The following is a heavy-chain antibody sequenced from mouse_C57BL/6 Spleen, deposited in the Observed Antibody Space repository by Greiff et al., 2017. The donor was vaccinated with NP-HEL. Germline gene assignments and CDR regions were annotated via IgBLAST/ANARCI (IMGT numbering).Heavy chain of an antibody. CDR2: INPSNGGT. V-gene: IGHV1-53*01. CDR1: GYTFTSYW. Sequence: VQLQQPGTELVKPGASVKLSCKASGYTFTSYWMHWVKQRPGQGLEWIGNINPSNGGTHYNEQFKSKATMTVTTSSRPAYMQLSSLTSEDSAFYYCARPLYQGFAYWGQGALVTVSA. J-gene: IGHJ3*01. CDR3: ARPLYQGFAY. D-gene: IGHD2-1*01.